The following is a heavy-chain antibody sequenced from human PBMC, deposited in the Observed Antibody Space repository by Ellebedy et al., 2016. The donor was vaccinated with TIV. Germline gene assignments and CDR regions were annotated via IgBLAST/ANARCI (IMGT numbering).Heavy chain of an antibody. CDR3: ARDNYCGGDCYPDWYFDL. CDR1: GFTFADYA. J-gene: IGHJ2*01. Sequence: GGSLRLXXTASGFTFADYAVSWCRQAPGKGLEWVSYIFSGGTTKYYADSVKGRFTISRDNAKSSLYLQMNSLRDEDTAVYYCARDNYCGGDCYPDWYFDLWGRGTLVTVSS. V-gene: IGHV3-48*02. CDR2: IFSGGTTK. D-gene: IGHD2-21*01.